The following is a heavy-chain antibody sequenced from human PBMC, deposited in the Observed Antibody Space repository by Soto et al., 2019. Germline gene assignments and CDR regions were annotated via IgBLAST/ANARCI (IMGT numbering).Heavy chain of an antibody. CDR2: IITINGNA. V-gene: IGHV1-69*13. D-gene: IGHD3-10*01. CDR1: GYTFTSYG. Sequence: SVKVSCKASGYTFTSYGISWVRQAPGQGLEWMGGIITINGNANYAQKFQGRVTITADESTSTAYMELSSLRSEDTAVYYCARGPMVRGVIITVDYWGQGTLVTVSS. CDR3: ARGPMVRGVIITVDY. J-gene: IGHJ4*02.